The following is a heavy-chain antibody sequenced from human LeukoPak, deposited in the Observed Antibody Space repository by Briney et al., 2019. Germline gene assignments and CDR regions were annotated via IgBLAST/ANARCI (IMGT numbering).Heavy chain of an antibody. CDR3: ARDSMGNYYYYGLDV. D-gene: IGHD6-13*01. J-gene: IGHJ6*02. CDR1: GGSISSGGYY. Sequence: PSETLSLTCTVSGGSISSGGYYWSWIRQHPGKGLEWIGYIYYSGSTYYNPSLESRVTISVDTSKNQFSLKLSSVTAADTAVYYCARDSMGNYYYYGLDVWGQGTTVTVSS. CDR2: IYYSGST. V-gene: IGHV4-31*03.